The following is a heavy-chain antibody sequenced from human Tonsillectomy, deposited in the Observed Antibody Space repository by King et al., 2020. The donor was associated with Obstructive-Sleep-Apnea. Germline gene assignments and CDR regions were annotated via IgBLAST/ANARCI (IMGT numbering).Heavy chain of an antibody. D-gene: IGHD5-24*01. Sequence: LQLQESGPGLVKPSETLSLTCTVSGGSISSSNYYWDWIRQPPGKGLEWIGSIYYSGSTYYNPSLKSRVTISVDTSKNQFSLKLSSVTAADTAVYYCATSAVWLQFDPWGQGTLVTVSS. V-gene: IGHV4-39*07. CDR3: ATSAVWLQFDP. CDR2: IYYSGST. J-gene: IGHJ5*02. CDR1: GGSISSSNYY.